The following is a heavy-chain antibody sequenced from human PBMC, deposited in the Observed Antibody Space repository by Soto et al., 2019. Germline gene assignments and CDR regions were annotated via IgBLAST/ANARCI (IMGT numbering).Heavy chain of an antibody. Sequence: QVQLVQSGAEVKKPGASVKVSCKASGYTFTSYDINWVRQATGQGLEWMGWMNPNSGNTGYAQKFQGKVNMTRSTSNSTAYMELSRLRYEDTAVYYWAREKSGYYDYWGQGTLVTVSS. CDR3: AREKSGYYDY. D-gene: IGHD3-3*01. CDR2: MNPNSGNT. V-gene: IGHV1-8*01. J-gene: IGHJ4*02. CDR1: GYTFTSYD.